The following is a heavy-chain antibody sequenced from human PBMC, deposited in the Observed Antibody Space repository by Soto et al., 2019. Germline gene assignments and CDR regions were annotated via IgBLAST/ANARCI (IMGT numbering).Heavy chain of an antibody. CDR2: IYYTGTT. J-gene: IGHJ5*01. CDR1: GGSISSYY. Sequence: SETLSLTCTVSGGSISSYYWSWIRQPPGKGLEWIGYIYYTGTTTYNPSIKSRDTISVDSSKNQFSLNLTFVSAADTAVYYCARLGGFYQSLDSWGQGTLVTVS. CDR3: ARLGGFYQSLDS. V-gene: IGHV4-59*08. D-gene: IGHD3-22*01.